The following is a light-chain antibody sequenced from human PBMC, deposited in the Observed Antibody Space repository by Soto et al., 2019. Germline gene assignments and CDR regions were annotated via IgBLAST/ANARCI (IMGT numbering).Light chain of an antibody. CDR3: QHYDNLPPFT. CDR2: DAS. J-gene: IGKJ2*01. CDR1: QDIRNY. V-gene: IGKV1-33*01. Sequence: DIQMTQSPSSLSASVGDRVTITCQASQDIRNYLNWYQQKPGKAPKLLIYDASNLETGVPSRFSGSGAGTDFTFTISSLQAEDIATYYCQHYDNLPPFTFGQGTKLEIK.